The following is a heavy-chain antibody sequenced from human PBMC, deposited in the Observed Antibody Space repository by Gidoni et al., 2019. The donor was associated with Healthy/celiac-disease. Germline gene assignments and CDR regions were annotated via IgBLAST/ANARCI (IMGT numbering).Heavy chain of an antibody. CDR1: GYTVTGHH. D-gene: IGHD2-15*01. CDR2: INPNSGGT. Sequence: QVQLVQSGAEVKKPGAPVKVSCEASGYTVTGHHMHWVRQAPGPGREWMGWINPNSGGTNYAQKFQGRVTMTRDTSISTAYMELSRLRSDDTAVYYCARVRGGYCSGGSCRGRAFDIWGQGTMVTVSS. V-gene: IGHV1-2*02. CDR3: ARVRGGYCSGGSCRGRAFDI. J-gene: IGHJ3*02.